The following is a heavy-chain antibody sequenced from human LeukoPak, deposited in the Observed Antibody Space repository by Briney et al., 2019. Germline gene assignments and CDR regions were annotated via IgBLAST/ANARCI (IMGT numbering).Heavy chain of an antibody. V-gene: IGHV1-2*02. CDR3: ARDQDVVVPAAKARMDV. CDR1: GYTFTSYY. CDR2: INPNSGGT. Sequence: ASVKVSCKASGYTFTSYYMHWVRQAPGQGLEWMGWINPNSGGTNYAQKFQGRVTMTRDTSISTAYMELRSLRSDDTAVYYCARDQDVVVPAAKARMDVWGQGTTVTVSS. J-gene: IGHJ6*02. D-gene: IGHD2-2*01.